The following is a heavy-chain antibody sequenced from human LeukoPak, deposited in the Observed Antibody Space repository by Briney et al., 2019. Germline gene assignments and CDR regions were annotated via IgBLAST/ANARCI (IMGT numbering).Heavy chain of an antibody. Sequence: GGSLRLSCAASGFTFSSYAMHWVRQAPGKGLEWVAVISYDGSNKYYADSVKGRFTISRDNSKNTLYLQMNSLRAEDTAVYYCARARGGYPKDYWGQGTLVTVSS. V-gene: IGHV3-30-3*01. D-gene: IGHD3-22*01. CDR1: GFTFSSYA. CDR3: ARARGGYPKDY. J-gene: IGHJ4*02. CDR2: ISYDGSNK.